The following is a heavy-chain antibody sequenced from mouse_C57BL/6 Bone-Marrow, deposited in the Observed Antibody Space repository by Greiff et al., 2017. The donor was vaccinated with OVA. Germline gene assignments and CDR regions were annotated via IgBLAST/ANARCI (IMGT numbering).Heavy chain of an antibody. Sequence: EVKVVESGGGLVKPGGSLKLSCAASGFTFSSYAMSWVRQTPEKRLEWVATISDGGSYTYYPDNVKGRFTISRDNAKNNLYLQMSHLKSEDTAMYYCARVYYSNWYFDVWGTGTTVTVSS. CDR3: ARVYYSNWYFDV. D-gene: IGHD2-5*01. V-gene: IGHV5-4*03. CDR2: ISDGGSYT. CDR1: GFTFSSYA. J-gene: IGHJ1*03.